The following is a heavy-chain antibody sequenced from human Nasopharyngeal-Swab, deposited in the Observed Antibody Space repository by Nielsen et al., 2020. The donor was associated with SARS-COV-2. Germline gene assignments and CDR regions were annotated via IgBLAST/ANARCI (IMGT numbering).Heavy chain of an antibody. CDR2: IYTSGST. V-gene: IGHV4-4*07. CDR3: ARDQYCSGGSCTVFDY. Sequence: SETLSLTCTVSGGSISSYCWSWIRQPAGKGLEWIGRIYTSGSTNYNPSLKSRVTMSVDTSKNQFSLKLSSVTAADTAVYYCARDQYCSGGSCTVFDYWGQGTLVTVSS. D-gene: IGHD2-15*01. CDR1: GGSISSYC. J-gene: IGHJ4*02.